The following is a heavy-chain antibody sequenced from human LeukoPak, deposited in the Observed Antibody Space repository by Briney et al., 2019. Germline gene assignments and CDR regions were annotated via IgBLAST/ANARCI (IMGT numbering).Heavy chain of an antibody. D-gene: IGHD3-22*01. V-gene: IGHV1-46*01. CDR3: AREANYYDSSGYQHVDY. J-gene: IGHJ4*02. Sequence: ASVKVSCKASGYTFTSYAMNWVRQAPGQGLEWMGIINPSGGSTSYAQKFQGRVTMTRDMSTSTVYMELSSLRSEDTAVYYCAREANYYDSSGYQHVDYWGQGTLVTVSS. CDR1: GYTFTSYA. CDR2: INPSGGST.